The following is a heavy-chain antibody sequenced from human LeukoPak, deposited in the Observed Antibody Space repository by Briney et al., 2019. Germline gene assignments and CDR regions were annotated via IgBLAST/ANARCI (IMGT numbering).Heavy chain of an antibody. CDR1: GFTFSSYG. CDR2: ISYDGSNK. CDR3: AKVLYDILTGYYGPQDY. V-gene: IGHV3-30*18. J-gene: IGHJ4*02. D-gene: IGHD3-9*01. Sequence: GRSLRLSCAASGFTFSSYGMQWVRQAPGKGLEWVAVISYDGSNKYYADSVKGRFTISRDNSKNTLYLQMNSLRAEDTAVYYCAKVLYDILTGYYGPQDYWGQGTLVTVSS.